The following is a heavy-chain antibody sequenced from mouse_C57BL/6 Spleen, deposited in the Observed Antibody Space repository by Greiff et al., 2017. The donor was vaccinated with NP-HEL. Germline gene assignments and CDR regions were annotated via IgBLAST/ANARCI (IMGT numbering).Heavy chain of an antibody. V-gene: IGHV3-6*01. CDR3: ARRGWDGAMDY. J-gene: IGHJ4*01. CDR2: ISYDGSN. CDR1: GYSITSGYY. Sequence: EVQRVESGPGLVKPSQSLSLTCSVTGYSITSGYYWNWIRQFPGNKLEWMGYISYDGSNNYNPSLKNRISITRDTSKNQFFLKLNSVTTEDTATYYCARRGWDGAMDYWGQGTSVTVSS. D-gene: IGHD4-1*01.